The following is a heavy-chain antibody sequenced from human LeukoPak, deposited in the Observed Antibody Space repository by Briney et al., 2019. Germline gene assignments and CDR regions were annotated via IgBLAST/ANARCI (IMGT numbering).Heavy chain of an antibody. Sequence: GGSLRLSCAVSGFSLSRNAMTWVRQAPGKGLQWISSISISGDATDYEDSVKGRFTIYRDISKNTLYLQMNSLRVDDTAVYYCAKHRFESGGYHSTDWGQGTLVTVSS. CDR2: ISISGDAT. CDR3: AKHRFESGGYHSTD. D-gene: IGHD3-22*01. V-gene: IGHV3-23*01. CDR1: GFSLSRNA. J-gene: IGHJ4*02.